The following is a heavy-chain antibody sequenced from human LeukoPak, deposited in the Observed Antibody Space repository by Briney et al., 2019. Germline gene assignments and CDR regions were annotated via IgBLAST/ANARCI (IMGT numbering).Heavy chain of an antibody. J-gene: IGHJ5*02. V-gene: IGHV4-59*12. CDR2: IYYSGST. Sequence: SETLSLTCTVSGGSISSYYWSWIRQPPGKGLEWIGYIYYSGSTNYNPSLKSRVTISVDTSKNQFSLKLSSVTAADTAVYYCARVPYDFWSGYTKNWFDPWGQGTLVTVSS. D-gene: IGHD3-3*01. CDR1: GGSISSYY. CDR3: ARVPYDFWSGYTKNWFDP.